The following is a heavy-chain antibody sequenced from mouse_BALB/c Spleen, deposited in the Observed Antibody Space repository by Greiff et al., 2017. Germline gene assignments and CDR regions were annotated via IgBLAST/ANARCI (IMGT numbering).Heavy chain of an antibody. D-gene: IGHD1-1*02. CDR2: ISSGSSTI. J-gene: IGHJ2*01. Sequence: EVQRVESGGGLVQPGGSRKLSCAASGFTFSSFGMHWVRQAPEKGLEWVAYISSGSSTIYYADTVKGRFTISRDNPKNTLFLQMTSLRSEDTAMYYCARGIGNYFDYWGQGTTLTVSS. CDR3: ARGIGNYFDY. V-gene: IGHV5-17*02. CDR1: GFTFSSFG.